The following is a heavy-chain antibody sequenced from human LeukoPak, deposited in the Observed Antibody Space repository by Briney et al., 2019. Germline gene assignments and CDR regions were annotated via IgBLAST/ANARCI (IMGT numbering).Heavy chain of an antibody. Sequence: GGSLRLSCAASGFTFRIYAMNWVRQAPGKGLEWVSGISDSGDSTYYADSVKGRFTISKDNSNNTLYLQMNSLRADDTAVYYCAKSGASIAARPMDYWGQGTLVTVSS. CDR2: ISDSGDST. J-gene: IGHJ4*02. D-gene: IGHD6-6*01. V-gene: IGHV3-23*01. CDR1: GFTFRIYA. CDR3: AKSGASIAARPMDY.